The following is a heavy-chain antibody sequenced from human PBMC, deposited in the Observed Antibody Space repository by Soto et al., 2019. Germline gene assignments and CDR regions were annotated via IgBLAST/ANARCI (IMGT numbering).Heavy chain of an antibody. CDR1: GFTFSSYA. CDR3: AKDEGVGATLGLPSGNDY. CDR2: ISYDGSNK. V-gene: IGHV3-30*18. Sequence: QAHLVESGGGVVQPGRSLRLSCAASGFTFSSYAMHWVRQAPGKGLERVAVISYDGSNKYYADSVKGRLTISRDNSRDTLYLQMNSLRADDPAVYYCAKDEGVGATLGLPSGNDYWGQGTLVTVSS. J-gene: IGHJ4*02. D-gene: IGHD1-26*01.